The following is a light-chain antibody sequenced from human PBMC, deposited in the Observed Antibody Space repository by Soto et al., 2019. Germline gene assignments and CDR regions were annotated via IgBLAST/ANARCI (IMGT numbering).Light chain of an antibody. CDR1: QSITNR. CDR2: DAS. CDR3: QHYGGMWT. Sequence: DIQMTHSPSTLSASVGDRVTITCRASQSITNRLAWYQQKAGKAPKVLIYDASSLESGVPSRLSGTGYGTEFILTISSLQPDDFATYWCQHYGGMWTFAHGAKV. J-gene: IGKJ1*01. V-gene: IGKV1-5*01.